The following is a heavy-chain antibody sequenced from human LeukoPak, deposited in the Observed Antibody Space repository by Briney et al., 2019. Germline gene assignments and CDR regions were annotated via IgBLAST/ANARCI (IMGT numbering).Heavy chain of an antibody. CDR1: GFTFSSYA. CDR3: AKDYNNSWAVAGPLDY. V-gene: IGHV3-23*01. D-gene: IGHD6-19*01. Sequence: AGGSLRLSCAASGFTFSSYAMSWVRQAPGKGLEWVSAISGSGGSTYYADSVKGRFTISRDNSKNTLYLQMNSLRAEDTAVYYCAKDYNNSWAVAGPLDYWGQGTLVTVSS. J-gene: IGHJ4*02. CDR2: ISGSGGST.